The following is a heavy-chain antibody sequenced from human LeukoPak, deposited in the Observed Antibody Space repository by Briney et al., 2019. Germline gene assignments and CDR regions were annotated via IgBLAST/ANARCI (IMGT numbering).Heavy chain of an antibody. CDR1: GFAFSGSA. Sequence: GGSLRLPCAASGFAFSGSAMHWVRQASGKGLEWVGRIRSKANGYATAYAASVKGRFIISRDDSKNTAYLQMNSLKTEDTAVYYCTRHNGDYCSGGSCYWNGVDYWGQGTLVTVSS. J-gene: IGHJ4*02. V-gene: IGHV3-73*01. CDR2: IRSKANGYAT. CDR3: TRHNGDYCSGGSCYWNGVDY. D-gene: IGHD2-15*01.